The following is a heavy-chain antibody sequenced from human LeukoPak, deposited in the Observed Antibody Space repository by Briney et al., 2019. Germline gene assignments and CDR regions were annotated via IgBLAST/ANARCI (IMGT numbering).Heavy chain of an antibody. J-gene: IGHJ5*02. CDR2: INHSGST. CDR3: AARPYYYDSSGSPGP. Sequence: PSETLSLTCAVYGGSFSGYYWSWIRQPPGKGLEWIGEINHSGSTNYNPSLKSRVTISVDTSKNQFSLKLSSVTAADTAVYYCAARPYYYDSSGSPGPWGQGTLVTVSS. CDR1: GGSFSGYY. V-gene: IGHV4-34*01. D-gene: IGHD3-22*01.